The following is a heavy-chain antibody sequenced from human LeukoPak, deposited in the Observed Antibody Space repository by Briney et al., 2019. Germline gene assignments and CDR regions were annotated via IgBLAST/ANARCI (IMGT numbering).Heavy chain of an antibody. J-gene: IGHJ4*02. V-gene: IGHV3-53*01. CDR3: AKDAEVLGRSFDY. CDR1: GFTVSSNY. D-gene: IGHD1-14*01. Sequence: QAGGSLRLSCAASGFTVSSNYMSWVRQAPGKRLEWVSVIYSGGSTYYADSVKGRFTISRDNSKNTLYLQMNSLRAEDTAVYYCAKDAEVLGRSFDYWGQGTLVTVSS. CDR2: IYSGGST.